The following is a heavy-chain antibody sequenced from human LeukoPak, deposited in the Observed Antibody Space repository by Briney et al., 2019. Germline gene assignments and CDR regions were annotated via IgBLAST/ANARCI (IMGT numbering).Heavy chain of an antibody. CDR1: GFTFSSYW. Sequence: GGSLRLSCAASGFTFSSYWMHWVRHAPGKGLVWVSRINSDGSSTSYADSVKGRFTISRDNSKNTLYLQMNSLRAEDTAVYYCAKSGLNRFDYWGQGTLVTVSS. J-gene: IGHJ4*02. CDR2: INSDGSST. D-gene: IGHD1-14*01. V-gene: IGHV3-74*01. CDR3: AKSGLNRFDY.